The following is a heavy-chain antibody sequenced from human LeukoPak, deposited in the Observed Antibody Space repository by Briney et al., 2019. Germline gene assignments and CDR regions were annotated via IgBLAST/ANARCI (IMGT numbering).Heavy chain of an antibody. CDR2: IKQDGSEK. V-gene: IGHV3-7*01. CDR3: ARRYFDY. J-gene: IGHJ4*02. Sequence: GGSLRLSCAASGFTFRSYWMSWVRQAPGKGLEWVANIKQDGSEKYYVDSVKGRFTISRDNAKNSLFLQMNSLRAEDTAVYYCARRYFDYWGQGTLVTVSS. CDR1: GFTFRSYW.